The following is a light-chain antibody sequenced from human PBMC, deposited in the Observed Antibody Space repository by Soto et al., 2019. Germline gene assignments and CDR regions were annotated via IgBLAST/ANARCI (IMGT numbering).Light chain of an antibody. J-gene: IGLJ2*01. CDR3: SSYAGTYSVV. V-gene: IGLV2-11*01. CDR2: DVN. Sequence: QSALTQPRSVSGSPGQSVTISCTGTSSDVGTYNHVSWYQQHPGKAPKVMIYDVNKRSSTVPDLFSGSKSGNTASLTISGLQAEDEADYYCSSYAGTYSVVFGGGTKLTVL. CDR1: SSDVGTYNH.